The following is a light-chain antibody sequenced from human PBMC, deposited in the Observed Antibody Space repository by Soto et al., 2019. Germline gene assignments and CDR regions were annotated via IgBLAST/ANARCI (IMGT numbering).Light chain of an antibody. CDR1: QSVSSY. Sequence: VMTQYPTTLSFSPGERATLSCRASQSVSSYLAWYQQKPGQAPRLLIYDASNRATGIPARFSGSGSGTDFTLTISSLEPEDFAVYYCQQRSNWPPTFGGGTKVDI. CDR2: DAS. J-gene: IGKJ4*01. V-gene: IGKV3-11*01. CDR3: QQRSNWPPT.